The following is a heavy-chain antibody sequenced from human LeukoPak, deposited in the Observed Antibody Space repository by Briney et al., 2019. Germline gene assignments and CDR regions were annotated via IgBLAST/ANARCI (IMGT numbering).Heavy chain of an antibody. V-gene: IGHV1-2*02. CDR1: GYTFTGYY. CDR2: INPNSGGT. CDR3: ASAEWFGELSFYYGMDV. J-gene: IGHJ6*02. D-gene: IGHD3-10*01. Sequence: SVKVSCKASGYTFTGYYMHWVRQAPGQGLEWMGWINPNSGGTNYAQKFQGRVTMTRDTSISTAYMELSRLRSDDTAVHYCASAEWFGELSFYYGMDVWGQGTTVTVSS.